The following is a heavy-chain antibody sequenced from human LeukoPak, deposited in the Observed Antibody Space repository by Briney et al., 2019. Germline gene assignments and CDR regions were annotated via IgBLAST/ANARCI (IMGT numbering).Heavy chain of an antibody. J-gene: IGHJ4*02. CDR3: ARSLSTAGIDF. Sequence: SETLSLTCAVSGYSISSGRYWGWIRQPPGKGLEWIGSVYHSGTTYYNPSLKSRLTMSVDTSNNQFSLNLRSVTAADTAVYYCARSLSTAGIDFWGQGTLVTVSS. V-gene: IGHV4-38-2*01. CDR1: GYSISSGRY. D-gene: IGHD2-2*01. CDR2: VYHSGTT.